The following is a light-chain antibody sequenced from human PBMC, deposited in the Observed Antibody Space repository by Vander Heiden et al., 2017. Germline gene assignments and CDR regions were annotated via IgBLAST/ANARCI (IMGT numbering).Light chain of an antibody. CDR1: QSVSST. CDR2: GAS. V-gene: IGKV3-15*01. CDR3: QQYNTWPALT. Sequence: IAIPQPPATLSVSPGERATLSCRARQSVSSTLAWYQQKPGQAPRLLIYGASTRATGIPARFSGSGSGTEFTLTISSLQSEDFAVYYCQQYNTWPALTFGAGTKVEIK. J-gene: IGKJ4*01.